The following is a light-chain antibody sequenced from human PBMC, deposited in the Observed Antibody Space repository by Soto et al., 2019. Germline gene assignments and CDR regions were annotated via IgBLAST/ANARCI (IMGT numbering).Light chain of an antibody. CDR1: QSVSNNY. CDR3: QQYGSSPLT. J-gene: IGKJ4*01. CDR2: GAS. Sequence: EIVLTQSPGTLSLSPGERATLSCRASQSVSNNYLAWYQQKPGQAPRLLIYGASRRATGIPARFRGSGSGTAFTLTISSLEPEDFAVYSCQQYGSSPLTFGGGTKVEIK. V-gene: IGKV3-20*01.